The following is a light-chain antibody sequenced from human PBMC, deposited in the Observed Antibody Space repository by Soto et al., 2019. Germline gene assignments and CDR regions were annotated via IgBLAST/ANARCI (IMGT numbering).Light chain of an antibody. CDR1: SGHSNYA. CDR2: VNSDGSH. CDR3: QTWDTGIVL. Sequence: QAVLTQSPSASASLGASVKLTCTLSSGHSNYAIAWHQQLPEKGPRYLMKVNSDGSHSKGDGIPDRFSGSSSGAERYLTISSPQSEDEADYYCQTWDTGIVLFGGGTKLTVL. V-gene: IGLV4-69*01. J-gene: IGLJ2*01.